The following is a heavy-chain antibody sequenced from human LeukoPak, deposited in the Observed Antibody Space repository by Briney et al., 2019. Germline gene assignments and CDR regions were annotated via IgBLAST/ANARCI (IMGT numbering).Heavy chain of an antibody. V-gene: IGHV1-18*01. D-gene: IGHD3-22*01. CDR2: ISAYNGNT. CDR1: GYTFTSYG. CDR3: ARGSYYYDSSGYYFDY. J-gene: IGHJ4*02. Sequence: ASVKVSCKDSGYTFTSYGISWVRQAPGQGLEWMGWISAYNGNTNYAQKLQGRVTMTTDTSTSTAYMELRSLRSDDTAVYYCARGSYYYDSSGYYFDYWGQGTLVTVSS.